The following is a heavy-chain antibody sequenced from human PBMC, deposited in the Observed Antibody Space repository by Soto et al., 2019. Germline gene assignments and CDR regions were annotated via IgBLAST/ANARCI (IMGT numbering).Heavy chain of an antibody. CDR3: AKNPDSSGYYAFDY. D-gene: IGHD3-22*01. J-gene: IGHJ4*02. Sequence: GGSLRLSCAGSGFTFITYAMSWVRQTPGKGLEWVSAISGSGGNTYYADSVKGRFTISRDNSKNTLYLQMNSLRAEDTAVYYCAKNPDSSGYYAFDYWGQGTLVTVSS. CDR1: GFTFITYA. CDR2: ISGSGGNT. V-gene: IGHV3-23*01.